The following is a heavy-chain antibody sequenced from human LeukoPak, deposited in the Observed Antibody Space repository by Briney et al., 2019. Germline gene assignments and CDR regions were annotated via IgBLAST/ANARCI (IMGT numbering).Heavy chain of an antibody. V-gene: IGHV3-23*01. J-gene: IGHJ4*02. CDR3: AKRRASDGSGYRAFEF. CDR1: GDSINSLD. D-gene: IGHD3-22*01. CDR2: ISFAGDKT. Sequence: PSGTLSLTCTVSGDSINSLDLWSWVRQPPEEGLEWVSTISFAGDKTAYTDSVKGRFIISRDNSKNTVYLQMNSLRAEDTAVYYCAKRRASDGSGYRAFEFWGQGTLVTVSS.